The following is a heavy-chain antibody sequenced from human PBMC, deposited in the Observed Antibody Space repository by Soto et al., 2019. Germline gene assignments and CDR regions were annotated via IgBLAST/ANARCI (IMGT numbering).Heavy chain of an antibody. D-gene: IGHD3-22*01. CDR2: IIPIFGTA. V-gene: IGHV1-69*13. CDR3: ARSRYYYDSSGYYYPNYYYGRDV. Sequence: SVKVSCKASGGTFSSYAISWVRQAPGQGLEWMGGIIPIFGTANYAQKFQGRVTITADESTSTAYMELSRLRSEDTAVYYCARSRYYYDSSGYYYPNYYYGRDVWGQGTTVTVS. CDR1: GGTFSSYA. J-gene: IGHJ6*02.